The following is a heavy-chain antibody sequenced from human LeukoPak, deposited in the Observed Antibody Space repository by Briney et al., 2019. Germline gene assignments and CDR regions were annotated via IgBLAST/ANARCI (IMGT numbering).Heavy chain of an antibody. Sequence: GGSLRLSCAASGFTFSSYSMNWVRQAPGKGLEWVSYITSSSSTIYYADSVKGRFTISRDNVKNSLYLQMNSLRDEDTAVYYCARNGYLPADYYFDYWGQGTLVTVSS. CDR1: GFTFSSYS. J-gene: IGHJ4*02. CDR2: ITSSSSTI. V-gene: IGHV3-48*02. CDR3: ARNGYLPADYYFDY. D-gene: IGHD5-24*01.